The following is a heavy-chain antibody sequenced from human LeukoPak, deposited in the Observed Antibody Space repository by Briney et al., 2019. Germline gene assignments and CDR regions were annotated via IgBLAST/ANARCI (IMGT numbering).Heavy chain of an antibody. CDR1: GDSISSSY. V-gene: IGHV4-59*08. J-gene: IGHJ3*02. Sequence: PSETLSLTCTVSGDSISSSYWCWIRQPPGKGLEWIGYIYYSGSTNYNPSLKSRVTTSVDTSQNQFSLKLSSVTAADTAVYFCARGPYSYDSSGAFDIWGQGTMVTVSS. D-gene: IGHD3-22*01. CDR3: ARGPYSYDSSGAFDI. CDR2: IYYSGST.